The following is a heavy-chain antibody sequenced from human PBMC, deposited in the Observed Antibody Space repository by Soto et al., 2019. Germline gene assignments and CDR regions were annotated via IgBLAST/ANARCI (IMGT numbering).Heavy chain of an antibody. CDR2: INHSGST. CDR1: GGSFSGYY. CDR3: ARGFIGSSWYVGWFDP. J-gene: IGHJ5*02. V-gene: IGHV4-34*01. D-gene: IGHD6-13*01. Sequence: PSETLSLTCAVYGGSFSGYYWSWIRQPPGKGLEWIGEINHSGSTNYNPSLKSRVTISVDTSKNQFSLKLSSVTAADTAVYYCARGFIGSSWYVGWFDPWGQGTLVTVSS.